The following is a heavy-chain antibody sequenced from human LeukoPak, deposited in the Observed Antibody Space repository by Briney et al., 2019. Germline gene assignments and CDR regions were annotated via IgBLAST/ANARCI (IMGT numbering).Heavy chain of an antibody. Sequence: PSETLSLTCTVSGDSISSSSCHWGWIRQPPGKGLEWIGSIYYSGSTYYNPSLKSRVTISVDTSKNQFSLKLSSVTAADTAVYYCARDASVVPPDYWGQGTLVTVSS. CDR3: ARDASVVPPDY. CDR1: GDSISSSSCH. CDR2: IYYSGST. J-gene: IGHJ4*02. D-gene: IGHD2-2*01. V-gene: IGHV4-39*02.